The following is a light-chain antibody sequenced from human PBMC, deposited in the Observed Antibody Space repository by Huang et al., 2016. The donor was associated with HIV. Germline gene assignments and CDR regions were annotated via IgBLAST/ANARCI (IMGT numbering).Light chain of an antibody. CDR2: SAS. J-gene: IGKJ2*01. Sequence: DIQMTQSPSSLAASVGDRVTVTCRASQGISNYLAWFQQKPGKAPKSLIYSASTLQTGVPSRFSGSGSGTDFTLTISGLQPDDSATYYCHQYYSFPYTFGQGTKLDIK. CDR1: QGISNY. CDR3: HQYYSFPYT. V-gene: IGKV1-16*01.